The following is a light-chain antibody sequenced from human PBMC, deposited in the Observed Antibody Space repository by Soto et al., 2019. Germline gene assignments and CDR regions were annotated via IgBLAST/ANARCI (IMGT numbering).Light chain of an antibody. V-gene: IGKV3-20*01. CDR3: QQYGSSRT. CDR2: AAS. J-gene: IGKJ1*01. Sequence: EIVLTQSPGTLSLSPGERATLSCRASQSVSSSYLAWYQQKPGQAPRLLIYAASSRATGIPDRFSGSGSGPDFTLTLSRLEPDDFAVYYCQQYGSSRTFGQGTKVEIK. CDR1: QSVSSSY.